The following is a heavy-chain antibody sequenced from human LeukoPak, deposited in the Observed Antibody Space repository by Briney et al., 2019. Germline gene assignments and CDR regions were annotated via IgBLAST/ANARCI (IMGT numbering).Heavy chain of an antibody. D-gene: IGHD2-8*01. V-gene: IGHV3-23*01. CDR1: GFTFSTYA. J-gene: IGHJ4*02. CDR2: IIGSGGSA. Sequence: PGGSLRLSCAASGFTFSTYAMSWVRQAPGKGLEWVSAIIGSGGSAYYADSVKGRFTISRDNSKNTMNLQMNSLRAEDTAVYYCAKDTGPMVYAIIDYWGQGTLVTVSS. CDR3: AKDTGPMVYAIIDY.